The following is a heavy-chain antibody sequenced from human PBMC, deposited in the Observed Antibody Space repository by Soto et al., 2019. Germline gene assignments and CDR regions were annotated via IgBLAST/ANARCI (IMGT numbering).Heavy chain of an antibody. J-gene: IGHJ6*02. CDR1: GYSFTRYG. V-gene: IGHV1-18*01. D-gene: IGHD1-26*01. CDR2: ISGYNGKT. CDR3: AREGDRPYYYDGMDV. Sequence: QVQLVQSGNEVKKPGASVNVSCKASGYSFTRYGISWVRQAPGQGLEWMGWISGYNGKTKYAQKLQGRVSMTTDTSKSTAYMELRSLGSDDTAVYYCAREGDRPYYYDGMDVWGQGTTVTVSS.